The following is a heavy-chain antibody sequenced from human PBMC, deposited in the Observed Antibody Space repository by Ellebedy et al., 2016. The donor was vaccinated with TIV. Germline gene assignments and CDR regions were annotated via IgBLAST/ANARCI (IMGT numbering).Heavy chain of an antibody. Sequence: GESLKISCAAPGFTFTPYAMNWVRQAPGKGLEWISYISGSSLTIYYADSVKGRFTISRDNAKNSLYLQMSSLPAEDTAVYYCARDMAWGNERVNDALDIWGQGTMVTVSA. CDR3: ARDMAWGNERVNDALDI. CDR2: ISGSSLTI. D-gene: IGHD7-27*01. V-gene: IGHV3-48*04. CDR1: GFTFTPYA. J-gene: IGHJ3*02.